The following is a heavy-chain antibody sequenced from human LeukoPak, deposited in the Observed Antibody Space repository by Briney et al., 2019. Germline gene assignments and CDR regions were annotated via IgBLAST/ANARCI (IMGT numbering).Heavy chain of an antibody. V-gene: IGHV1-2*02. J-gene: IGHJ4*02. CDR1: GYTFTGYY. CDR3: ARGMGSSWFDY. CDR2: IDPKTGRT. Sequence: ASVKVSCKASGYTFTGYYMHWVRQAPGQGLEWMGWIDPKTGRTKCGQRFEGRVTMTRDTSISTAYMELNNLRSDDTAVYYCARGMGSSWFDYWGQGAVVTVSS. D-gene: IGHD6-13*01.